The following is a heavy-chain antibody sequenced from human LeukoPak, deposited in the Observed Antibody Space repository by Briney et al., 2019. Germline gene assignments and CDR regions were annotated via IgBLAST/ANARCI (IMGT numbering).Heavy chain of an antibody. CDR3: ATVPSDDAFWSGYLPYFDY. Sequence: SETLSLTCTVSGGSISSSSYYWGWIRQPPGKGLVWIGRIYLSGRTYYKPCLKSRVTISVDTSNNQVSLILTSVTAPDTAVYYCATVPSDDAFWSGYLPYFDYWGQGNLVTASS. D-gene: IGHD3-3*01. J-gene: IGHJ4*02. V-gene: IGHV4-39*07. CDR2: IYLSGRT. CDR1: GGSISSSSYY.